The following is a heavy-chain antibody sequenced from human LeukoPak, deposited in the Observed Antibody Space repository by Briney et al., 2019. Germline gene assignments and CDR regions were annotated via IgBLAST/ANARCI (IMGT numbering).Heavy chain of an antibody. CDR1: GYTFTGYY. CDR2: INPNSGGT. Sequence: ASVKVSCKASGYTFTGYYMHWVRQAPGQGLEWKGWINPNSGGTNYPQKFQGRVTMTRDTSISTAYIELSRLRSDDTAVYYCARDERYDSSGYPFDYWGQGTLVTVSS. CDR3: ARDERYDSSGYPFDY. D-gene: IGHD3-22*01. J-gene: IGHJ4*02. V-gene: IGHV1-2*02.